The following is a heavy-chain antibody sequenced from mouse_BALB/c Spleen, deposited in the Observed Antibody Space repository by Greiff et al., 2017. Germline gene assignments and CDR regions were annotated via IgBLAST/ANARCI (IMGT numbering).Heavy chain of an antibody. J-gene: IGHJ4*01. CDR2: ISYSGST. D-gene: IGHD2-3*01. Sequence: VQLQQSGPGLVKPSQSLSLTCTVTGYSITSDYAWNWIRQFPGNKLEWMGYISYSGSTSYNPSLKSRISITRDTSKNQFFLQLNSVTTEDTATYYCARSNGYYEDYAMDYWGQGTSVTVSS. V-gene: IGHV3-2*02. CDR1: GYSITSDYA. CDR3: ARSNGYYEDYAMDY.